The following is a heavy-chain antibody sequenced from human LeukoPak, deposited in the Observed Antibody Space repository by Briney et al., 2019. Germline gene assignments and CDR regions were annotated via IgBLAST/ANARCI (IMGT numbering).Heavy chain of an antibody. CDR2: IRGSGGST. V-gene: IGHV3-23*01. J-gene: IGHJ4*02. D-gene: IGHD4-17*01. CDR3: AKDYGDYYFDY. CDR1: GFTFSSYA. Sequence: GGSLRLSCAASGFTFSSYAMSWVRQAPGKGLEWVSAIRGSGGSTYYADSVKGWFTISRDNSKNTLHLQMNSLRAEDTAVYYCAKDYGDYYFDYWGQGTLVTVSS.